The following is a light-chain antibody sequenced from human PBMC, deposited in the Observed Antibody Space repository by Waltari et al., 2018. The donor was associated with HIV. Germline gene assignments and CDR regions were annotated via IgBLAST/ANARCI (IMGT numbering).Light chain of an antibody. Sequence: QSVLIQSASTSGTPGQRVTISCSGRHSHIGRYTVSWYHHFPGTAPTLLIYGNTQRPSGVPDRFSGSKSGTSASLAISGLRSEDEGDYYCAVWDDSLSGQVFGGGTKVTVL. CDR1: HSHIGRYT. CDR3: AVWDDSLSGQV. J-gene: IGLJ3*02. CDR2: GNT. V-gene: IGLV1-47*01.